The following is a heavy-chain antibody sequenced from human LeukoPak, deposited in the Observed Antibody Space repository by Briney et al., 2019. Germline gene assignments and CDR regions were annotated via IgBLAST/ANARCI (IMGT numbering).Heavy chain of an antibody. J-gene: IGHJ4*02. CDR2: ITGNGATT. CDR3: ANDLGWIQLNLG. D-gene: IGHD5-18*01. Sequence: GGSLRLSCAASGFTFSSDGMHWVRQAPGKGLEWVSGITGNGATTYYADSVKGRFTISRDNSRNTVYLQMNSLRAEDTAVYYCANDLGWIQLNLGRGQGTLVTVSS. CDR1: GFTFSSDG. V-gene: IGHV3-23*01.